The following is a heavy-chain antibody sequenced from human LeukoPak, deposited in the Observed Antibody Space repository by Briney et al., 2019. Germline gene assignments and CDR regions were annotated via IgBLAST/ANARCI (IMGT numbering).Heavy chain of an antibody. Sequence: GGSLRLSCAASGXTFNYFSMNWVRQAPGKGLEWVSYISSSSNTIYYADSVKGRFTSSRDNSKNTLYLQMNSLRAEDTAVYYCARDSEGIYWGQGTLVTVSS. CDR1: GXTFNYFS. J-gene: IGHJ4*02. D-gene: IGHD3-10*01. CDR2: ISSSSNTI. CDR3: ARDSEGIY. V-gene: IGHV3-48*01.